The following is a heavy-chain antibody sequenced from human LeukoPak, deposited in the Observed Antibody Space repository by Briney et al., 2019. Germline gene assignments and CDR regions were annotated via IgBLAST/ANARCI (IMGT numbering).Heavy chain of an antibody. V-gene: IGHV3-30*02. CDR1: GFTFSTYG. J-gene: IGHJ4*02. CDR2: IRYDGSRK. D-gene: IGHD4-17*01. Sequence: GGSLRLSCAASGFTFSTYGMHWVRQAPGKGLEWVAFIRYDGSRKYLADSVKGRFTIPRDNSKNTLYLQMNNLRAEDTAVYYCAKDSTGITTVTGDGYWGQGTQVTVSS. CDR3: AKDSTGITTVTGDGY.